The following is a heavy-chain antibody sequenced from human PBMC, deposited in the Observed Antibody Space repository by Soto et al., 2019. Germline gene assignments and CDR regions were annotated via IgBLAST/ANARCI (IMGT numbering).Heavy chain of an antibody. CDR1: GFTLSSYW. CDR2: INIDGSST. J-gene: IGHJ4*02. D-gene: IGHD5-12*01. CDR3: ARSRDGYNFVGDC. Sequence: EVQLVESGGGLVQPGGSLRLSCAASGFTLSSYWMHWVRQAPGKGLVWISRINIDGSSTSYADSVKGRFTISRDNANNTLYLQVNSLRAEDTAVYYCARSRDGYNFVGDCWGQGTLVTVSS. V-gene: IGHV3-74*01.